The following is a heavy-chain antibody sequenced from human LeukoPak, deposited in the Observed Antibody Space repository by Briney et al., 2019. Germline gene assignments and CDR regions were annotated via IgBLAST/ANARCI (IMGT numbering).Heavy chain of an antibody. Sequence: GESLKISCQVSGPTVTNFWITWVRQMPGKGLEWMGIIFPGDSETRYGPSLQGQVTISVDKDSRTAFLQWTSLRASDTAMYYCATQKYGDYYFDYWGQGTLVTVSS. D-gene: IGHD2-21*02. CDR1: GPTVTNFW. CDR2: IFPGDSET. V-gene: IGHV5-51*01. CDR3: ATQKYGDYYFDY. J-gene: IGHJ4*02.